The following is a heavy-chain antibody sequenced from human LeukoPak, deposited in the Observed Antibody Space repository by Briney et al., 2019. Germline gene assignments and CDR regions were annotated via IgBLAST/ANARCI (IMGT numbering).Heavy chain of an antibody. CDR1: GFTFSDYE. D-gene: IGHD6-13*01. CDR3: GRIARHLAAANDY. Sequence: GGSLRLSCAASGFTFSDYEMNWVRQAPGKGLEWISYITHTGKSIYYADSVKGRFTISRDNAKNSLYLQMNSLRAEDTAVYYCGRIARHLAAANDYWGQGTLVTVSS. CDR2: ITHTGKSI. J-gene: IGHJ4*02. V-gene: IGHV3-48*03.